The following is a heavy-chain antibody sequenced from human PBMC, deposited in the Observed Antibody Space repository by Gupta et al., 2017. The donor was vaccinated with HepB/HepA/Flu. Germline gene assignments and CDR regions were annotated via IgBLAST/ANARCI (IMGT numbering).Heavy chain of an antibody. J-gene: IGHJ5*02. D-gene: IGHD6-13*01. CDR2: INHSGSN. CDR3: ARTAIAAAGPNWFDP. CDR1: GGSFSGYY. Sequence: QVQLQQWGAGLLKPSETLSLTCAVYGGSFSGYYWSWLRQPPGNGLEWVGEINHSGSNNYNPSLKSRVTISVDTSKNHFSQKLSSVIAANTAVYYCARTAIAAAGPNWFDPWGQGTLVTVSS. V-gene: IGHV4-34*01.